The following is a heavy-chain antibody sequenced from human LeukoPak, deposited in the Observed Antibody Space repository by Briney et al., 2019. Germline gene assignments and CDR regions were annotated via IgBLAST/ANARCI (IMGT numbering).Heavy chain of an antibody. J-gene: IGHJ3*02. CDR2: INPNSGDT. D-gene: IGHD3-10*01. Sequence: ASVKVSCKASGYTFTGYYMHWVRQAPGQGLEWMGWINPNSGDTNFAQKFQGWVTMTRDTSISTAYMELRRLKSDGTAVYYCARDLRFGESDSFDIWGQGTMVTVSS. CDR3: ARDLRFGESDSFDI. CDR1: GYTFTGYY. V-gene: IGHV1-2*04.